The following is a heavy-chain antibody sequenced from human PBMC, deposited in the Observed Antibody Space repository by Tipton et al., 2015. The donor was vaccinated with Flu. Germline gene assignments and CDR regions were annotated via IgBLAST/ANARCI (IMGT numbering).Heavy chain of an antibody. CDR1: GFTFSEYA. D-gene: IGHD2-8*01. CDR3: AKDCCSRNGIYDAFDV. Sequence: SLRLSCAASGFTFSEYAMNWVRQAPGKGLEWVSSIGGGDPHYADSVKGRFTTSRDDSQKTIYLQMNSLRAEDTAVYYCAKDCCSRNGIYDAFDVWGQGTGVTVSS. J-gene: IGHJ3*01. V-gene: IGHV3-23*01. CDR2: IGGGDP.